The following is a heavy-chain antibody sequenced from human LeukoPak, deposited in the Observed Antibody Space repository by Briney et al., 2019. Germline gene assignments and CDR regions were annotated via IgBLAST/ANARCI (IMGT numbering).Heavy chain of an antibody. CDR1: GDSISTSNSY. Sequence: PSETLSLTCTVSGDSISTSNSYWGWIRQPPGKGLEWIVSIYHSGSTYYNPSLKSRVTISVDTSKNQFSLKLSSVTAADTAVYHCARAGPKEAGIRAYDFWSGYLSAEGGTAVRFDYGGQGTLVTVSS. CDR3: ARAGPKEAGIRAYDFWSGYLSAEGGTAVRFDY. J-gene: IGHJ4*02. CDR2: IYHSGST. D-gene: IGHD3-3*01. V-gene: IGHV4-39*07.